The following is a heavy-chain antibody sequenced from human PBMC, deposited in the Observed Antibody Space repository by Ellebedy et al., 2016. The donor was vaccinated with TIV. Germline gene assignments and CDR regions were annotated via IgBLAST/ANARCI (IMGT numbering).Heavy chain of an antibody. Sequence: MPSETLSLTCTVSGASVTSSYWSWIRQSPGRGLEWIGSVYYTGDTNYKPSLKSRASISMDTSKNQFSLELTSVTTGDTAVYYCARGFYDSRGYSNAFDVWGQGSMVTVSS. V-gene: IGHV4-59*02. CDR1: GASVTSSY. CDR2: VYYTGDT. D-gene: IGHD3-22*01. CDR3: ARGFYDSRGYSNAFDV. J-gene: IGHJ3*01.